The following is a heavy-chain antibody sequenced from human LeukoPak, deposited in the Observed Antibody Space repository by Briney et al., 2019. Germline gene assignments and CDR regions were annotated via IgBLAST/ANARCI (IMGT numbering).Heavy chain of an antibody. CDR1: GSTFSSYS. CDR3: ARDGYYGSGSYDF. D-gene: IGHD3-10*01. J-gene: IGHJ4*02. Sequence: GGSLRLSCAASGSTFSSYSMNWVRQAPGKGLEWVSSISSSSSYIYYADSVKGRFTISRDNAKNSLYLQMHSLRAEDSAVYHCARDGYYGSGSYDFWGQGTLVTVSS. V-gene: IGHV3-21*01. CDR2: ISSSSSYI.